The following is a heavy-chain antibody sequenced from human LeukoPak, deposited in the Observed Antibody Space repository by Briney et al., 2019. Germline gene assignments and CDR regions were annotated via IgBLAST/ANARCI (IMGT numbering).Heavy chain of an antibody. V-gene: IGHV4-39*02. Sequence: SETLSLTCTVSGGSISSSSYYWGWIRQPPGKGLEWIGSIYYSGSTYYNPSLKSRVTISVDTSKNQFSLKLSSVTAADTAVYYCARDDDYTDYWGPGTLVTVSS. CDR2: IYYSGST. J-gene: IGHJ4*02. CDR1: GGSISSSSYY. CDR3: ARDDDYTDY.